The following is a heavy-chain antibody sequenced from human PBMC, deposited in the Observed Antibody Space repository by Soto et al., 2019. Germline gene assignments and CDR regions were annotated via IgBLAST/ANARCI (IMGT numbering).Heavy chain of an antibody. CDR2: IYHSGRT. V-gene: IGHV4-31*03. J-gene: IGHJ4*02. CDR3: ARWVEVSLDYFDS. Sequence: SETLSLTCTVSGGSISNGYYYWSWVRQKPGKGLERIGHIYHSGRTYYNPSLKSRVSISIDTSKNQFSLHLSSVTAADTAVYYCARWVEVSLDYFDSWGQGNPVTVSS. CDR1: GGSISNGYYY. D-gene: IGHD2-15*01.